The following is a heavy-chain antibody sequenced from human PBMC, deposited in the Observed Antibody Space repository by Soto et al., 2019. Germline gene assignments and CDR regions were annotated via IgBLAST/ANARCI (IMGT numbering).Heavy chain of an antibody. CDR1: GYTFTSYG. Sequence: ASVKVSCKASGYTFTSYGISWVRQAPGQGLEWMGWINPYNGETIYAQKFQGRVTMTEDTSTDTAYMELSSLRSEDTAVYYCATGTGTTASFVYWGQGTLVTVSS. J-gene: IGHJ4*02. V-gene: IGHV1-18*01. CDR2: INPYNGET. D-gene: IGHD1-1*01. CDR3: ATGTGTTASFVY.